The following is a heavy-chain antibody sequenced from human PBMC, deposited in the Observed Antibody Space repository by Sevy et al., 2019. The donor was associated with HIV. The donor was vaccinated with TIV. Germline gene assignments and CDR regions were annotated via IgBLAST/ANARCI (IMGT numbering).Heavy chain of an antibody. V-gene: IGHV3-23*01. J-gene: IGHJ4*02. CDR3: AKKQAGYYDSSGYYYLLGYFDY. D-gene: IGHD3-22*01. Sequence: GGSLRLSCAASGFTLSSYDMSWVRQAPGKGLEWVSAISGSGGSTYYADSVKGRFTISRDNSKNTLYLQMNSLRAEDTAVYYCAKKQAGYYDSSGYYYLLGYFDYWGQGTLVTVSS. CDR1: GFTLSSYD. CDR2: ISGSGGST.